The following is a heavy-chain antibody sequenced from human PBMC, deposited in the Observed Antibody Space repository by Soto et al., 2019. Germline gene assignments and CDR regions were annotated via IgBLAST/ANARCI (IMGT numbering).Heavy chain of an antibody. V-gene: IGHV1-18*04. CDR3: ARGLCDFWSGYYSPSRYYGMDV. CDR1: GYTFTSYG. Sequence: ASVRVSCKASGYTFTSYGISWVRQAPGQGLEWMGWISAYNGNTNYAQKLQGRVTMTTDTSTSTAYMELRSLRSDDTAVYYCARGLCDFWSGYYSPSRYYGMDVRREGTTVTV. CDR2: ISAYNGNT. D-gene: IGHD3-3*01. J-gene: IGHJ6*02.